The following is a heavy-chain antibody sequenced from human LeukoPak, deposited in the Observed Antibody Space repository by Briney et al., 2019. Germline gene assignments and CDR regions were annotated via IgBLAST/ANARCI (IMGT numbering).Heavy chain of an antibody. J-gene: IGHJ4*02. CDR2: INTDTGNP. CDR1: GYTFTNYP. V-gene: IGHV7-4-1*02. Sequence: ASVKVSCKASGYTFTNYPTNWVRQAPGQGLEWMGWINTDTGNPTYVQGFTGRFVFSLDTSVATSYLQINSLEAEDTAVYYCATFVDSSGFPFDYWGQGTLVTVSS. CDR3: ATFVDSSGFPFDY. D-gene: IGHD3-22*01.